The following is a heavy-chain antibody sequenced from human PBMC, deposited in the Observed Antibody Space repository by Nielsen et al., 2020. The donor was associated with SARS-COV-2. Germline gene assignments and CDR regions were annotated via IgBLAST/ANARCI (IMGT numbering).Heavy chain of an antibody. CDR1: RGSISSGDYY. Sequence: SETLSLTCTVSRGSISSGDYYWSWIRQPPGKGLEWIGYTFNSGNTYYNPSLRSRVTMSLDTSKNQFSLILTSVTAADTAVYYCAREGYGFGLDVWGQGTTVRVSS. D-gene: IGHD1-1*01. V-gene: IGHV4-30-4*01. CDR2: TFNSGNT. CDR3: AREGYGFGLDV. J-gene: IGHJ6*02.